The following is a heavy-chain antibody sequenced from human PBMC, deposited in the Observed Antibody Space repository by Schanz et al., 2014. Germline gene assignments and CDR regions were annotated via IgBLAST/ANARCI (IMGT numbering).Heavy chain of an antibody. D-gene: IGHD6-19*01. CDR3: ARSYSSGWYPYYYGMDV. Sequence: EGQLVESGGGLVQPGGSLRLSCVVSGFNFRNYWMSWVRQAPGKGLEWVASIKQEGDEKNYVDSVKGRFTISRDNAKNSLFLQMNSLRADDTAVYYCARSYSSGWYPYYYGMDVWGQGTTVTVSS. CDR1: GFNFRNYW. V-gene: IGHV3-7*01. J-gene: IGHJ6*02. CDR2: IKQEGDEK.